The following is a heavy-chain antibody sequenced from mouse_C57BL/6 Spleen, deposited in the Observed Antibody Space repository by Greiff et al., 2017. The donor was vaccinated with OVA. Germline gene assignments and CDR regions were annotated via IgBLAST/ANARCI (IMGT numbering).Heavy chain of an antibody. CDR2: IYPGNSDT. V-gene: IGHV1-5*01. J-gene: IGHJ3*01. CDR3: TIYDYDVRAWFAY. CDR1: GYTFTSYW. Sequence: VQLQQSGTVLARPGASVKMSYKTSGYTFTSYWMHWVKQRPGQGLEWIGAIYPGNSDTSYNQKFKGKAKLTAVTSASTAYMELSSLTNEDSAVYYCTIYDYDVRAWFAYWGQGTLVTVSA. D-gene: IGHD2-4*01.